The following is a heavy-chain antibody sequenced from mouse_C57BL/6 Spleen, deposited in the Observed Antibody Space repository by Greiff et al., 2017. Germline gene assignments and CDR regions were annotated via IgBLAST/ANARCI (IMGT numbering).Heavy chain of an antibody. CDR1: GFTFSSYA. CDR2: ISSGGDYI. CDR3: TREGYSNHLFAY. V-gene: IGHV5-9-1*02. Sequence: EVQRVESGEGLVKPGGSLKLSCAASGFTFSSYAMSWVRQTPEKRLEWVAYISSGGDYIYYADTVKGRFTISRDNARNTLYLQMSSLKSEDTAMYYCTREGYSNHLFAYWGQGTLVTVSA. J-gene: IGHJ3*01. D-gene: IGHD2-5*01.